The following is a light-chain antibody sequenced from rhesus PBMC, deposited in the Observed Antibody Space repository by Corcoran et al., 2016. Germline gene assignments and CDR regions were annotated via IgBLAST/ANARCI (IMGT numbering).Light chain of an antibody. J-gene: IGLJ1*01. V-gene: IGLV2S7*01. CDR1: SSDIGAYNY. Sequence: QSAPTQPPSVSGSPGQSVTISCTGTSSDIGAYNYVSWYQQHPGKAPKLMIFGVSNRPSGVSDHFSGSKSGNTASLTISGLQAEDEADYYCSSYTTSSTFILGAGTRLTVL. CDR2: GVS. CDR3: SSYTTSSTFI.